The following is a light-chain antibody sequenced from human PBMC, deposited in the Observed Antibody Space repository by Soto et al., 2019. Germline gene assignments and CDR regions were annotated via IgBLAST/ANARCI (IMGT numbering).Light chain of an antibody. CDR1: QSVSSSY. CDR3: QQYGNSLT. V-gene: IGKV3-20*01. J-gene: IGKJ4*01. CDR2: CAS. Sequence: EIVLTQSPGTLSLSPGERASLSCRAGQSVSSSYLAWYQQKPGQAPRLLIYCASARATGIPDRFSGSGSGTHFTLTISRLEPEDFAVYYCQQYGNSLTFGGGTKVKIK.